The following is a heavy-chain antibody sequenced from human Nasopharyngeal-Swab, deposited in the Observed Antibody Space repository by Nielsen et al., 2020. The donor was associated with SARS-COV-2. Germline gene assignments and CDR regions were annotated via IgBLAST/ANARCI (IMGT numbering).Heavy chain of an antibody. CDR3: ARHEGGVRYFDWLLTGPNWFDP. D-gene: IGHD3-9*01. CDR1: GGSISSSYY. V-gene: IGHV4-39*01. Sequence: SETLSLTCTVSGGSISSSYYWGWIRQPPGKGLEWIGSIYYSGSTYYNPSLKGRVTISVDTSKNQFSLKLNSVTAADTAVYYCARHEGGVRYFDWLLTGPNWFDPWGQGTLVTVSS. J-gene: IGHJ5*02. CDR2: IYYSGST.